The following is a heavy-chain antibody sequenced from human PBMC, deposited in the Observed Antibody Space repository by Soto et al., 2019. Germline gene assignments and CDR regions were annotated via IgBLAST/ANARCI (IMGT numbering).Heavy chain of an antibody. CDR3: AREKGDFWSGYAYYYGMDV. CDR2: INHSGST. Sequence: PSETLSLTCAVYGGSFSVYYWRWIRQPPGKGLEWIGEINHSGSTNYNPSLKSRVTISVDTSKNQFSLKLSSVTAADTAVYYCAREKGDFWSGYAYYYGMDVWGQGTAVTVS. V-gene: IGHV4-34*01. D-gene: IGHD3-3*01. J-gene: IGHJ6*02. CDR1: GGSFSVYY.